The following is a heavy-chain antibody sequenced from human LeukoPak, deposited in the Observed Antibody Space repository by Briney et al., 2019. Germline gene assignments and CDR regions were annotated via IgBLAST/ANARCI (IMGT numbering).Heavy chain of an antibody. D-gene: IGHD6-6*01. Sequence: SETLSLTCAVYGGSFSGYYWSWIRQPPGKGLEWIGEINHSGSTNYNPSLKSRVTISVDTFKNQFSLKLSSVTAADTAVYYCARGSRWRYSSSSLNAFDIWGQGTMVTVSS. CDR2: INHSGST. V-gene: IGHV4-34*01. CDR3: ARGSRWRYSSSSLNAFDI. J-gene: IGHJ3*02. CDR1: GGSFSGYY.